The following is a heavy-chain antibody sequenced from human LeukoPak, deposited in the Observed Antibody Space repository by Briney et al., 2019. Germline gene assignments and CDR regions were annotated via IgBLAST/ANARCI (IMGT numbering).Heavy chain of an antibody. CDR3: ARSRDCSSTSCYHDY. Sequence: PGGSLRLSCAASGFTVNSNYMSWVRQAPGKGLEWVSVIYSGGSTDYLDSVKGRFTISRDSSKNTVYLQMNSLRAEDTAVYYCARSRDCSSTSCYHDYWGQGTLVTVSS. J-gene: IGHJ4*02. D-gene: IGHD2-2*01. V-gene: IGHV3-53*01. CDR1: GFTVNSNY. CDR2: IYSGGST.